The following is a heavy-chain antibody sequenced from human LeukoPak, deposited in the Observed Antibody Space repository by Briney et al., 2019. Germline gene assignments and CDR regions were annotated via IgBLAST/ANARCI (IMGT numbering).Heavy chain of an antibody. V-gene: IGHV4-34*01. CDR1: GGSFSGYY. D-gene: IGHD3-22*01. CDR2: INHSGST. Sequence: SETLSLTCAVYGGSFSGYYWSWIRQPPGKGLEWIGEINHSGSTNYNPSLKGRVTISVDTSKNQFSLKLSSVTAADTAVYYCARGTYYYDSSGPQHQHYFDYWGQGTLVTVSS. CDR3: ARGTYYYDSSGPQHQHYFDY. J-gene: IGHJ4*02.